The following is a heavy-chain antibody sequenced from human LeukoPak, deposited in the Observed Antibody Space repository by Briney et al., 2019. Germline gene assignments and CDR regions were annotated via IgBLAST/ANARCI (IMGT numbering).Heavy chain of an antibody. J-gene: IGHJ3*02. CDR3: ARKGVDFWSGDAFDI. V-gene: IGHV3-48*01. CDR2: ISSSSSTI. D-gene: IGHD3-3*01. CDR1: GFTFSSYS. Sequence: QSGGSLRLSCAASGFTFSSYSMNWVRQAPGKGLEWVSYISSSSSTIYYADSVKGRFTISRDNAKNSLYLQMNSLRAEDTAVYYCARKGVDFWSGDAFDIWGQGTMVTVSS.